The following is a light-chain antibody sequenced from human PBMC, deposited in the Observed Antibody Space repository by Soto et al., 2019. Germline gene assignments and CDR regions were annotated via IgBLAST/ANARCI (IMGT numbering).Light chain of an antibody. CDR2: DAS. Sequence: EIVLTQSPGTLSLSPGERATLSCRASQSVSSYLLWYQQKPGQAPRLLIYDASNRATGIPARFSGSGSETDFTLSISRLEPEDFAVYYCQQYATTPWTFGQGTKVDIK. J-gene: IGKJ1*01. CDR3: QQYATTPWT. CDR1: QSVSSY. V-gene: IGKV3-11*01.